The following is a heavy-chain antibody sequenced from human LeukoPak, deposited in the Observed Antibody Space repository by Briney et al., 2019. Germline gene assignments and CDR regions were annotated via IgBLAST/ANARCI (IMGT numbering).Heavy chain of an antibody. J-gene: IGHJ4*02. CDR3: ARDTWEGSGSYWAH. Sequence: PSETLSLTCTVSGGSISSYYWSWIRRPAGKGLEWIGRIYSSGITNYSPSLKSRVTMSVDTSKNQFSLKLTSVTAADTAVYYCARDTWEGSGSYWAHWGQGTLVTVSS. CDR2: IYSSGIT. D-gene: IGHD3-10*01. V-gene: IGHV4-4*07. CDR1: GGSISSYY.